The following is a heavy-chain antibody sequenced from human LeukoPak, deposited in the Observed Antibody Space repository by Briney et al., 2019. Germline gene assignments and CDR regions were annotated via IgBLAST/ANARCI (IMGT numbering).Heavy chain of an antibody. CDR2: ISPNSGGT. CDR1: GYTFTGYY. Sequence: ASVKVSCKASGYTFTGYYMHWVRQAPGQGLEWMGWISPNSGGTSYAQKFQGRVTMTRDMSTSTVYMELSSLRSEDTAVYYCARVAAEVVGVPGPIGFGWLRRDYYYMDVWGKGTTVTVSS. CDR3: ARVAAEVVGVPGPIGFGWLRRDYYYMDV. J-gene: IGHJ6*03. D-gene: IGHD2-2*02. V-gene: IGHV1-2*02.